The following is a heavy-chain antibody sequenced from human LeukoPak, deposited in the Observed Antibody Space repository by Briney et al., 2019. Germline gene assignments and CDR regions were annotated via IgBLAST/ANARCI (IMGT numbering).Heavy chain of an antibody. CDR3: ARYPNYYDSSGYYHRPQADDAFDI. D-gene: IGHD3-22*01. CDR1: GFTFSSYS. CDR2: ISSSSSYI. Sequence: GGSLRLSCAASGFTFSSYSMNWVRQAPGKGLEWVSSISSSSSYIYYADSVKGRFTISRDNAKNSLYLQRNSLRAEDTAVYYCARYPNYYDSSGYYHRPQADDAFDIWGQGTMVTVSS. J-gene: IGHJ3*02. V-gene: IGHV3-21*01.